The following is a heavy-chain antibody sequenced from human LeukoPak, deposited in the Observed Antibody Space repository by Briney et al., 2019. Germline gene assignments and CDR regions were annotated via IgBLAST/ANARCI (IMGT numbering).Heavy chain of an antibody. D-gene: IGHD3-3*01. J-gene: IGHJ6*03. Sequence: PGGSLRLSCAASGFAFSSYEMNRVRQAPGKGLEWVSSIGRSSQYIYYGDSVRGRFTISRDNAKNSLYLDMNSPRAEDTAVYYCARDASNIDFAPYFYYMDVWGKGTTVTVSS. V-gene: IGHV3-21*01. CDR2: IGRSSQYI. CDR3: ARDASNIDFAPYFYYMDV. CDR1: GFAFSSYE.